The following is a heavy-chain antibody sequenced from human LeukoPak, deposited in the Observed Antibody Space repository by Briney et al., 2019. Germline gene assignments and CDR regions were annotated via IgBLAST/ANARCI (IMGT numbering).Heavy chain of an antibody. CDR1: GFTFSSYA. CDR2: ISYDGSNK. V-gene: IGHV3-30*01. D-gene: IGHD2-2*01. Sequence: GGSLRLSCAASGFTFSSYAMHWVRQAPGKGLEWVAVISYDGSNKYYADSVKGRFTISRDNSENTLYLQMNSLRAEDTAVYYCARDSRDCSSTSCYPYSAADYWGQGTLVTVSS. J-gene: IGHJ4*02. CDR3: ARDSRDCSSTSCYPYSAADY.